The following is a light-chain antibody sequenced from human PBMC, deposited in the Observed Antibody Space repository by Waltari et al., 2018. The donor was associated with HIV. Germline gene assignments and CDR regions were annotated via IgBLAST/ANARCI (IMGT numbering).Light chain of an antibody. Sequence: QSVLTQPPSASGTPGQRITISCSGSSSKIGNNYVHWYQQLPGTAPKLLIYRNNQRPSGVPDRFSGSKSGTSASLAISGLRSEDEADYYCAAWDDSLLFGGGTKLTVL. CDR2: RNN. CDR1: SSKIGNNY. CDR3: AAWDDSLL. V-gene: IGLV1-47*01. J-gene: IGLJ2*01.